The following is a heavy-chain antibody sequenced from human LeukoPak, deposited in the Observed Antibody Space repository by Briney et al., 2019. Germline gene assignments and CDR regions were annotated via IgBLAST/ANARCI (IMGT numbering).Heavy chain of an antibody. D-gene: IGHD6-13*01. CDR3: ARDTFSSSWYGPYYYYYYMDV. CDR2: ISSSGSTI. CDR1: GFTFSSYE. Sequence: GGSLRLSCAASGFTFSSYEMNWVRQAPGKGLEWVSYISSSGSTIYYADSVKGRFTISRDNAKNSLYLQMNSLRAEDTAVYYCARDTFSSSWYGPYYYYYYMDVWGKGTTVIISS. J-gene: IGHJ6*03. V-gene: IGHV3-48*03.